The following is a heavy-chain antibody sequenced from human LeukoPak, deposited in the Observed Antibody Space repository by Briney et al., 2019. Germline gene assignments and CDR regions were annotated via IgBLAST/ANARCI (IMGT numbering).Heavy chain of an antibody. J-gene: IGHJ4*02. V-gene: IGHV3-53*01. CDR3: ARGPAFGESKW. Sequence: PGGSLRLSCAASGFTVSSNYMSWVRQARGKGLEWVSIIYSGGSTYYADSVKGRFTISRDNSKNTLYLQMHSLRAEDTAMYYCARGPAFGESKWWGQGTLVTVSS. D-gene: IGHD3-10*01. CDR1: GFTVSSNY. CDR2: IYSGGST.